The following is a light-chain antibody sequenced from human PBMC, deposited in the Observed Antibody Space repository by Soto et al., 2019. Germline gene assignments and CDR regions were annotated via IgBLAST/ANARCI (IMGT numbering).Light chain of an antibody. CDR3: AAGDDSLNAPV. CDR2: SNN. J-gene: IGLJ2*01. CDR1: ISNIGSNP. Sequence: QSVLTQPPSASGTPGQRVTISCSGSISNIGSNPVNWYQQLPGTAPKLLIYSNNQRPSGVPDRFSGSKSGTSASLAISGLQSEDEAHYYCAAGDDSLNAPVFGGGTKLTVL. V-gene: IGLV1-44*01.